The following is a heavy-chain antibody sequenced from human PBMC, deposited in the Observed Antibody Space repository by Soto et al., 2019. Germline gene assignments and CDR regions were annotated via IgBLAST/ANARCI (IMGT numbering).Heavy chain of an antibody. Sequence: GGSLRLSCAASGFTFSSYWMHWVRQAPGKGLVWVSRINSDGSSTSYAHYVKGRFTITRDNAKNTLYLQMSSLRAEDTAVYYCARGHMTTVTSGAFDIWGQGTMVTVSS. CDR2: INSDGSST. CDR1: GFTFSSYW. CDR3: ARGHMTTVTSGAFDI. D-gene: IGHD4-17*01. V-gene: IGHV3-74*01. J-gene: IGHJ3*02.